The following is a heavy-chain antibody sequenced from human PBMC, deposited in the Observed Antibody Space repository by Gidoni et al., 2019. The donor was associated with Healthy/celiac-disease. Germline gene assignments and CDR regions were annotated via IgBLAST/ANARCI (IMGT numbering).Heavy chain of an antibody. J-gene: IGHJ2*01. D-gene: IGHD3-16*01. CDR3: AREVLYRDWYFDL. CDR1: GGSISSYY. Sequence: QVQLQESGPGLVKPSETLSLTCTVSGGSISSYYWSWIRQPPGKGLEWIGYIYYSGSTNYNPSLKSRVTISVDTSKNQFSLKLSSVTAADTAVYYCAREVLYRDWYFDLWGRGTLVTVSS. CDR2: IYYSGST. V-gene: IGHV4-59*01.